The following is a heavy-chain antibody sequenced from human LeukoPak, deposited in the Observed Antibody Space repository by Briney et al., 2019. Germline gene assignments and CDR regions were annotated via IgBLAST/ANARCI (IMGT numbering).Heavy chain of an antibody. Sequence: SVKVSCKASGGTFSSYAISWVRQAPGQGLEWMGRIIPILGIANYAQKFQGRVTITADKSTSTAYMEPSSLRSEDTAVYYCARRRDCSSTSCYQGLGWGQGTLVTVSS. CDR1: GGTFSSYA. CDR2: IIPILGIA. V-gene: IGHV1-69*04. J-gene: IGHJ4*02. D-gene: IGHD2-2*01. CDR3: ARRRDCSSTSCYQGLG.